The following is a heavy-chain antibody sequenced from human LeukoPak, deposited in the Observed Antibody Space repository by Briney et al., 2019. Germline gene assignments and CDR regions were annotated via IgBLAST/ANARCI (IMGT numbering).Heavy chain of an antibody. J-gene: IGHJ4*02. V-gene: IGHV3-64*03. CDR1: GFTFSSYA. CDR3: VKDGMQWLDYSCDY. D-gene: IGHD6-19*01. CDR2: ISSNGGRT. Sequence: GGSLRLSCSASGFTFSSYAMHWVRHGPGKGLEYVSAISSNGGRTYYAYSVKGRFTISTDNSKHPLYVQMGSLRDDDTAVYYCVKDGMQWLDYSCDYWAQRPLVSVSS.